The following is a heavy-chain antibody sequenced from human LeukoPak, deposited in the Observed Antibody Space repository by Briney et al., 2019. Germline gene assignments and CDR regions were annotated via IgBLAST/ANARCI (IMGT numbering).Heavy chain of an antibody. Sequence: ASVKVSCKASGYTFTGYYMHWVRQAPGQGLEWMGWINPNSGGTDYAQKFQGRVTMTRDTSISTAYMELSRLRSDDTAVYCCARDPEGIWSGYYYYYYGMDVWGQGTTVTVSS. J-gene: IGHJ6*02. CDR1: GYTFTGYY. V-gene: IGHV1-2*02. D-gene: IGHD3-3*01. CDR2: INPNSGGT. CDR3: ARDPEGIWSGYYYYYYGMDV.